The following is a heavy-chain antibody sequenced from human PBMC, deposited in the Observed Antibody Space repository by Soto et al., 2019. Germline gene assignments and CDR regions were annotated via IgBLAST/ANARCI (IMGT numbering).Heavy chain of an antibody. Sequence: QVQLVESGGGVVQPGRSLRLSCAASGFMFSSYAMHWVRQAPGKGLEWVAVKTYDGSNKYYADSVKGRFTISRDNSKNTLYLQVISLRAEDTAVYYCARAGGLLVDYWGQGTLVTVSS. V-gene: IGHV3-30-3*01. CDR3: ARAGGLLVDY. CDR1: GFMFSSYA. J-gene: IGHJ4*02. D-gene: IGHD1-26*01. CDR2: KTYDGSNK.